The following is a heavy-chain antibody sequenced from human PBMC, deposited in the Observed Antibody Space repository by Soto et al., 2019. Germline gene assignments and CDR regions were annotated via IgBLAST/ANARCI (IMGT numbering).Heavy chain of an antibody. CDR2: IHHSGSA. CDR3: ESDIGASGTVYFDN. J-gene: IGHJ4*02. Sequence: QVQLQESGPGLVKPSGTLSLTCAVSGVSISSGNWWSWVRQPPGKGLEFIGEIHHSGSANYNPSLKSRLSMSVDKSKIQFSLTLVSSSAADTGVYYCESDIGASGTVYFDNWRLGTLVTV. V-gene: IGHV4-4*02. D-gene: IGHD3-3*01. CDR1: GVSISSGNW.